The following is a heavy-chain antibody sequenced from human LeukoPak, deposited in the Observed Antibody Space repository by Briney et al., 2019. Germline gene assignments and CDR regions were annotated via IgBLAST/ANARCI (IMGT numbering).Heavy chain of an antibody. J-gene: IGHJ4*02. V-gene: IGHV4-39*01. CDR3: ARHEAKGGYYFFFHY. D-gene: IGHD3-3*01. Sequence: PSETLSLTCTVSGDSVNSYSYYWGWIRQPPGKGLEWIGSVYYNGGTYYNPSLKSRVTTSVDTTKNQFSLKLTSVTAADTAVYFCARHEAKGGYYFFFHYWGQGTLVTVSS. CDR2: VYYNGGT. CDR1: GDSVNSYSYY.